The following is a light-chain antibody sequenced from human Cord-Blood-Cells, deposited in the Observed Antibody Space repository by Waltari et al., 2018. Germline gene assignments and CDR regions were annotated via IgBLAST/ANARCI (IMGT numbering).Light chain of an antibody. V-gene: IGKV3-11*01. CDR3: QQRSNWPPLT. J-gene: IGKJ4*01. CDR1: QSVSSY. Sequence: IVLTQSPDTLSLSPGARPTLSCSASQSVSSYLAWYQQKPGQAPRLLIDDASNRATGIPARFSGSGSGTDFTLTISSLEPEDFAVYYCQQRSNWPPLTFGGGTKVEIK. CDR2: DAS.